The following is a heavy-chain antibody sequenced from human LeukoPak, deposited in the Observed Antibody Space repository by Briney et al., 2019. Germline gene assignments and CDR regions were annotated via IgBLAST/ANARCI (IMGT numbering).Heavy chain of an antibody. CDR2: ISYDGSNK. D-gene: IGHD3-10*01. CDR1: GFTFSSYA. J-gene: IGHJ6*03. CDR3: ASPGRLYYMDV. Sequence: GGSLRLSCAASGFTFSSYAMHWVRQAPGKGLEWVAVISYDGSNKYYADSVKGRFTISRDNSKNTLYLQMNSLRAEDTAVYYCASPGRLYYMDVWGKGTTVTVSS. V-gene: IGHV3-30*04.